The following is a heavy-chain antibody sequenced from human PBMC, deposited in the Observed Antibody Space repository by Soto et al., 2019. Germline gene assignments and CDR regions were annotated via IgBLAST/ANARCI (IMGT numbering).Heavy chain of an antibody. V-gene: IGHV3-66*01. J-gene: IGHJ4*02. CDR3: ARGSSGWPFDY. Sequence: PGGSLRLSCTASGFTFGDYAMSWFRQAPGKGLEWVSVIYSTGSTYYADSVKGRFTISRDNFKNTLYLQMHSLRAEDTAVYYCARGSSGWPFDYWGQGTLVTVSS. D-gene: IGHD6-19*01. CDR1: GFTFGDYA. CDR2: IYSTGST.